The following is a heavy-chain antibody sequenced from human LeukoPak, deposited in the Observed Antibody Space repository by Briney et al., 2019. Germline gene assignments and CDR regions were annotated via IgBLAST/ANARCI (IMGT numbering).Heavy chain of an antibody. J-gene: IGHJ6*03. D-gene: IGHD1-7*01. Sequence: PSETLSLTCTVSGGSISSSSYYWGWIRQPPGKGLEWIGYIYYSGSTNYNPSLKSRVTISVDTSKNQFSLKLSSVTAADTAVYYCARGELEYYYYYMDVWGKGTTVTVSS. V-gene: IGHV4-61*05. CDR1: GGSISSSSYY. CDR3: ARGELEYYYYYMDV. CDR2: IYYSGST.